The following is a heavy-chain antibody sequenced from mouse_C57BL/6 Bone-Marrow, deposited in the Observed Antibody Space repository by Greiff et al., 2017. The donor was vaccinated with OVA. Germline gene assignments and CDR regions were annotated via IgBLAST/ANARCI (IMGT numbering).Heavy chain of an antibody. D-gene: IGHD2-3*01. V-gene: IGHV14-4*01. J-gene: IGHJ1*03. CDR1: GFNIKDDY. Sequence: VQLQQSGAELVRPGASVKLSCTASGFNIKDDYMHWVKQRPEQGLEWIGWIDPENGDTEYASKFQGKATITADTSSNTAYLQLSSLTSEDTAVYYCTTWDGYYFWYFDVWGTGTTVTVSS. CDR2: IDPENGDT. CDR3: TTWDGYYFWYFDV.